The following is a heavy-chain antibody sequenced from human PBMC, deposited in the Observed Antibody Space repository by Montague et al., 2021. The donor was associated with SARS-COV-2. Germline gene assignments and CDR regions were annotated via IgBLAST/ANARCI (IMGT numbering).Heavy chain of an antibody. Sequence: SETLSLTCTVAGDSVSSSYHDWGWIRQPPGKGLEGLGIVYYSGYTYYNPSVKGRVTISIDASKNQSSLKLNSLTATDTAIYHCARRRLREDYFDFWGQGTLLTVSS. CDR1: GDSVSSSYHD. J-gene: IGHJ4*02. CDR2: VYYSGYT. D-gene: IGHD4-17*01. V-gene: IGHV4-39*01. CDR3: ARRRLREDYFDF.